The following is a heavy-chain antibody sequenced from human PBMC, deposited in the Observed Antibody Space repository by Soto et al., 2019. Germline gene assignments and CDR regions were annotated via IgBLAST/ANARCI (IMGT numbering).Heavy chain of an antibody. J-gene: IGHJ4*02. CDR3: ARGGLVLPFQGSGGVFDY. Sequence: QLQLQESGPGLVKPSETLSLSCTVSGGSISSYYWNWIRQPPGKGLEWIGYIYYNGNTNYNPSLKSRLTMSVGTSQHQFSLKLNSVSAADTAVYYCARGGLVLPFQGSGGVFDYWGQGTLVTVSS. V-gene: IGHV4-59*01. CDR2: IYYNGNT. D-gene: IGHD6-19*01. CDR1: GGSISSYY.